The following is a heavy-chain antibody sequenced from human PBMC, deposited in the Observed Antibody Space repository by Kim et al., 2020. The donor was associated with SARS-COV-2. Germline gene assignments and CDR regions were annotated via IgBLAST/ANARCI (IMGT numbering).Heavy chain of an antibody. V-gene: IGHV3-53*01. D-gene: IGHD6-19*01. CDR3: AKDSGWYDAFDI. J-gene: IGHJ3*02. Sequence: YYADSVKGRFTISRDNSKNTLYLQMNSLRAEDTAVYYCAKDSGWYDAFDIWGQGTMVTVSS.